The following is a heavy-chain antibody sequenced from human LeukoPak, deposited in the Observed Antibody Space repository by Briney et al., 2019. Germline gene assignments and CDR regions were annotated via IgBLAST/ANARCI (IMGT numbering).Heavy chain of an antibody. V-gene: IGHV4-61*01. Sequence: TSETLSLTCTVSGGSVSSGSYYWSWIRQPPGKGLEWIGYIYYSGSTNYNPSLKSRVTISVDTSKHLFSLKLSSVTAADTAVYYCARGNYDFWSGFSYYYMDVWGKGTTVTVSS. CDR3: ARGNYDFWSGFSYYYMDV. CDR1: GGSVSSGSYY. J-gene: IGHJ6*03. D-gene: IGHD3-3*01. CDR2: IYYSGST.